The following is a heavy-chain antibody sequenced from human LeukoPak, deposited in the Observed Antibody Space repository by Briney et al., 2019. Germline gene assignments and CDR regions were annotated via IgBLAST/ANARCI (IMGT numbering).Heavy chain of an antibody. Sequence: EASVKVSCKASGYTFTSFDVNWVRQATGQGLEWMGWMNPNSGNTGYAQKFQGRIIMTSDNSISTAYLELSDLRSEDTAVYYCASELRWQPQWGQGTLVTVSS. CDR3: ASELRWQPQ. J-gene: IGHJ4*02. V-gene: IGHV1-8*01. D-gene: IGHD4-23*01. CDR1: GYTFTSFD. CDR2: MNPNSGNT.